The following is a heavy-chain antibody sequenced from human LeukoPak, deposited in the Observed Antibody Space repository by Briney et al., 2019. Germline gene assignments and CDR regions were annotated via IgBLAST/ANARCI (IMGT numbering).Heavy chain of an antibody. J-gene: IGHJ4*02. D-gene: IGHD5-18*01. Sequence: GGSLRLSCAASGFTFSSFSMNWVRQAPGKGLEWVSYISSSSSTIYYADSVKGRFTISRDNAKISLFLQMNSLRAEDTAVYYCVRVEDTALNFDYWGQGTLVTVSS. CDR2: ISSSSSTI. CDR3: VRVEDTALNFDY. CDR1: GFTFSSFS. V-gene: IGHV3-48*04.